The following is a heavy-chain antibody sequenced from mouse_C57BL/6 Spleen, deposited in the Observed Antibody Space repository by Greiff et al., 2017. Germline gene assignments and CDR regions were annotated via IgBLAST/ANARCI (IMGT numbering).Heavy chain of an antibody. J-gene: IGHJ4*01. D-gene: IGHD1-3*01. CDR2: IDPANGNT. Sequence: VQLQQSVAELVRPGASVKLSCTASGFNIKNTDMHWVKQRPGQGLEWIGRIDPANGNTNYAQKFQGKATITADTSSNTAYLPLCSLTSEDTAIYYCARQFAKYTRDYWGQGTLVTVSS. CDR3: ARQFAKYTRDY. CDR1: GFNIKNTD. V-gene: IGHV14-3*01.